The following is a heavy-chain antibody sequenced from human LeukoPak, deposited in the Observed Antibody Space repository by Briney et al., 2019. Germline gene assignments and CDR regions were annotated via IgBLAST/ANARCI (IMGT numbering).Heavy chain of an antibody. D-gene: IGHD4-17*01. J-gene: IGHJ4*02. V-gene: IGHV3-33*01. CDR1: GFSFSNYG. CDR2: ISDDGSNQ. Sequence: PGGSLRLSCAASGFSFSNYGMHWVRQAPGKGLQWVAVISDDGSNQHYADSVKGRFTISRDNSKNTLYLQMNNLSAEDTAVYYCARVSEDYGDYPLDYWGQGTLVTVSS. CDR3: ARVSEDYGDYPLDY.